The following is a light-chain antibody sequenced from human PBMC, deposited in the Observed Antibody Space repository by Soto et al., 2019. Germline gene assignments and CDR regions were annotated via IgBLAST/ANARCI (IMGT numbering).Light chain of an antibody. CDR2: AAS. J-gene: IGKJ4*01. Sequence: DIQMTQSPSSLSASVGDRVTITCRASQDLDRWLAWYQQKPGEAPKVLIFAASSLQSGLPSRFSDGGSGTDFSLTISSLQPEDFATYYCNQSRSFPLTFGGGTKVDIK. CDR3: NQSRSFPLT. V-gene: IGKV1-12*01. CDR1: QDLDRW.